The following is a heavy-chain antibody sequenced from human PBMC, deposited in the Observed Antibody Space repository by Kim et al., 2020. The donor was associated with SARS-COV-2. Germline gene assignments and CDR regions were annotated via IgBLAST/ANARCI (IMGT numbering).Heavy chain of an antibody. J-gene: IGHJ5*02. CDR2: ISWNSGSI. Sequence: GGSLRLSCAASGFTFGDYAMHWVRQAPGKGLEWVSGISWNSGSIGYADSVKGRFTISRDNAKNSLYLQMNSLRAEDTALYYCAKDVGMYQLLSGWFDPWGQGTLLPVPS. D-gene: IGHD2-2*01. V-gene: IGHV3-9*01. CDR3: AKDVGMYQLLSGWFDP. CDR1: GFTFGDYA.